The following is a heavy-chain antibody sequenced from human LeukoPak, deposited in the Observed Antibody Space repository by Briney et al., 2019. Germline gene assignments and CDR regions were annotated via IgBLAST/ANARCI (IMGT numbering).Heavy chain of an antibody. CDR2: ISGDGGST. CDR3: ARESESSGWYDY. V-gene: IGHV3-43*02. J-gene: IGHJ4*02. D-gene: IGHD6-19*01. Sequence: GGSLSLSCAVPGFIFHAYATHWVRQAPEGGLEWVSLISGDGGSTFYADSVKGRFTISRDNSKNSLYLQMNSLRSDDTALYYCARESESSGWYDYWGQGTLVTVSS. CDR1: GFIFHAYA.